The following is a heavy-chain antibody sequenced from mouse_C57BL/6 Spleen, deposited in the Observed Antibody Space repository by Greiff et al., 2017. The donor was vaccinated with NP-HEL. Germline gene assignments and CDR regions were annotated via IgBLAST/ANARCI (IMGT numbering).Heavy chain of an antibody. CDR1: GYTFTSYW. D-gene: IGHD2-4*01. J-gene: IGHJ4*01. Sequence: VQLQQPGAELVKPGASVKMSCKASGYTFTSYWITWVKQRPGQGLEWIGDIYPGSGSTNYNEKFKSKATLTVDTSSSTAYMQLSSLTSEDSAVYYCARYTLLRRGSMDYWGQGTSVTVSS. CDR3: ARYTLLRRGSMDY. CDR2: IYPGSGST. V-gene: IGHV1-55*01.